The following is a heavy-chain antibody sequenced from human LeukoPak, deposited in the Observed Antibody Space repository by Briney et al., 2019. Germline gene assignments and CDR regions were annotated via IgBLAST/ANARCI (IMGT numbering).Heavy chain of an antibody. CDR1: GYTFTGYY. CDR3: ARDQAYGGYVGVTNY. D-gene: IGHD5-12*01. CDR2: INPNSGGT. V-gene: IGHV1-2*02. J-gene: IGHJ4*02. Sequence: GASVKVSCKASGYTFTGYYMHWVRQAPGQGLEWMGWINPNSGGTNYAQKFQGRVTMTRDTSISTAYMELSRLRSDDTAVYYCARDQAYGGYVGVTNYWGQGTLVTVSS.